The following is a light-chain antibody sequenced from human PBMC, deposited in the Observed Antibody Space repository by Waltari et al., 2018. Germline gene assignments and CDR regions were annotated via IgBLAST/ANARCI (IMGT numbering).Light chain of an antibody. J-gene: IGLJ2*01. CDR2: DVT. Sequence: QSALTQPASVSGSPGQSITISCTGTSSDIGGYNYVSWYQHHPGQAPKLMIYDVTKRPSGVSVLFSGSKSGNTAALTISGLQAEDEADSYCSSYTSTSTVGIFGGGTKLTVL. CDR3: SSYTSTSTVGI. CDR1: SSDIGGYNY. V-gene: IGLV2-14*03.